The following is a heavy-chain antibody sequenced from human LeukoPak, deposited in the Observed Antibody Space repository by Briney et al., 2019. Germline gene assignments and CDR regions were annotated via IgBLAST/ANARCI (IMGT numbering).Heavy chain of an antibody. Sequence: PGGSLRLSCAASGFSFSSYAMSWVRQAPGKGLEWVGRIKSKTDGGTTDYAAPVKGRFTISRDDSKNTLYLQMNSLKTEDTAVYYCTTDYLGSYDPNWFDPWGQGTLVTVSS. CDR1: GFSFSSYA. CDR2: IKSKTDGGTT. CDR3: TTDYLGSYDPNWFDP. J-gene: IGHJ5*02. D-gene: IGHD1-26*01. V-gene: IGHV3-15*01.